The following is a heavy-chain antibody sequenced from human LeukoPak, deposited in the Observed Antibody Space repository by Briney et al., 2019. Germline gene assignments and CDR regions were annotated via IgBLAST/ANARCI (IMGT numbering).Heavy chain of an antibody. J-gene: IGHJ5*02. D-gene: IGHD3-22*01. CDR1: GFTFSSYA. Sequence: GGSLRLSCAASGFTFSSYAMHSVRQAPGKGLEWVAVISYDGSNKYYADSVKGRFTISRDNSKNTLYLQMNSLRAEDTAVYYCARETVRATMTGWFDPWGQGTLVTVSS. CDR3: ARETVRATMTGWFDP. V-gene: IGHV3-30-3*01. CDR2: ISYDGSNK.